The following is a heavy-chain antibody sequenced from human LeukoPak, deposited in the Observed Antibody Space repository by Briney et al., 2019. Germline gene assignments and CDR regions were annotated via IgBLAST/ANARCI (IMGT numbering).Heavy chain of an antibody. CDR1: GYTFTGYY. J-gene: IGHJ4*02. Sequence: ASVKVSCKASGYTFTGYYMHWVRQAPGQGLEWMGWINPNSGGTNYAQKFQGRVTMTTDTSTNTGYMELRSLRSDDAAVYYCARVHSYCSSTSCRDYWGQGTLVTVSS. CDR3: ARVHSYCSSTSCRDY. V-gene: IGHV1-2*02. D-gene: IGHD2-2*01. CDR2: INPNSGGT.